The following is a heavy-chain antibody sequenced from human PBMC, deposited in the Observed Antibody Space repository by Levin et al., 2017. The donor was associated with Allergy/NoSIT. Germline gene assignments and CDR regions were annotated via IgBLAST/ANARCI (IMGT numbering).Heavy chain of an antibody. CDR3: VRDPEGHCSGGTCYFHY. CDR1: GYTFASNG. V-gene: IGHV1-18*01. J-gene: IGHJ4*02. CDR2: ISPYNGRT. D-gene: IGHD2-15*01. Sequence: ASVKVSCKASGYTFASNGISWVRQAPGQGLEWVGWISPYNGRTDYAQKLQGRVTMTTDTSTSTAYMELRSLRPDDTAVFYCVRDPEGHCSGGTCYFHYWGQGTLVTVSS.